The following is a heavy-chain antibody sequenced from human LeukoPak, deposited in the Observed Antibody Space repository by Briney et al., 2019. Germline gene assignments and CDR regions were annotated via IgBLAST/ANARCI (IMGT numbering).Heavy chain of an antibody. Sequence: PGGSLRLSCAASGFTFSSYSMNWVRQAPGKGLEWVAVIPYDGSNKYYADSVKGRFTISRDNSKNTLYLQMNSLRAEDTAVYYCARGSTGDTAMVAGDYWGQGTLVTVSS. CDR3: ARGSTGDTAMVAGDY. CDR1: GFTFSSYS. J-gene: IGHJ4*02. D-gene: IGHD5-18*01. CDR2: IPYDGSNK. V-gene: IGHV3-30*03.